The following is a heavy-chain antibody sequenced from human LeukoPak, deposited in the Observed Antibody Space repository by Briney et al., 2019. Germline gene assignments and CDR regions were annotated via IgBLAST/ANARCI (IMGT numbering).Heavy chain of an antibody. Sequence: QTLSLTSAISGDSVANNRDASYWIRQSPSRGLESLGRTYYRSKWFFDYAESVKSRITISPDTSKNQFSLQLKSVTPEDTAVYYCARDPSRDQSLDYWGQGTLVTVSS. D-gene: IGHD3-16*01. CDR2: TYYRSKWFF. CDR3: ARDPSRDQSLDY. V-gene: IGHV6-1*01. CDR1: GDSVANNRDA. J-gene: IGHJ4*02.